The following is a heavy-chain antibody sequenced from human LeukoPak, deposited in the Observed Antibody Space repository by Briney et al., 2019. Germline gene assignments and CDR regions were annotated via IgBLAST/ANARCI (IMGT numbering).Heavy chain of an antibody. D-gene: IGHD4-17*01. CDR3: ARDYGDYPFDY. CDR1: GYTXTGYY. Sequence: ASVKISCKTSGYTXTGYYVHGVRQAPGQGLEWMGWINPNSGDTNYAQNFQGGVTMTLDTSISTAYMELSRLRSDDTAVYYCARDYGDYPFDYWGQGTLVTVSS. CDR2: INPNSGDT. J-gene: IGHJ4*02. V-gene: IGHV1-2*02.